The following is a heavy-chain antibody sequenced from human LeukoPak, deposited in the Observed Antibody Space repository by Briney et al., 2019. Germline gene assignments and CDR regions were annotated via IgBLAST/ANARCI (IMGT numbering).Heavy chain of an antibody. D-gene: IGHD3-16*01. V-gene: IGHV1-69*13. J-gene: IGHJ5*02. Sequence: SVKVSCKASGGTFSSYAISWVRQAPGQGLEGMGGIIPIFGTANYAQKFQGRVTITADASTSTAYLELSSLRSEDTAVYYCARGLSGGGNVRGTNWFEPWGQGTLVTGSS. CDR3: ARGLSGGGNVRGTNWFEP. CDR2: IIPIFGTA. CDR1: GGTFSSYA.